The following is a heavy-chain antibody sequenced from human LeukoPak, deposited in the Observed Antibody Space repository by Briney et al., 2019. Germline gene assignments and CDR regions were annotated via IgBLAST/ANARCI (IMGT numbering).Heavy chain of an antibody. CDR1: GFTFSSYW. CDR2: ISGSGGST. D-gene: IGHD3-10*01. J-gene: IGHJ6*02. V-gene: IGHV3-23*01. CDR3: ATPITMVRGSYYGMDV. Sequence: GGSLRLSCAASGFTFSSYWMSWVRQAPGKGLEWVSAISGSGGSTYYADSVKGRFTISRDNSKNTLYLQMNSLRSEDTAVYYCATPITMVRGSYYGMDVWGQGTTVTVSS.